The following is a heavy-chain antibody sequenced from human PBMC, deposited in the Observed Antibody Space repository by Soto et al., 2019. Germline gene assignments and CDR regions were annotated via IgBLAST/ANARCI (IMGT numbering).Heavy chain of an antibody. V-gene: IGHV2-5*02. CDR1: GFSLTTSGVG. J-gene: IGHJ4*02. CDR3: AHRVLRTVFGLVTTTAIYFDF. D-gene: IGHD3-3*01. CDR2: IYWDDVK. Sequence: QITLNESGPTQVKPRQTLTLTCTFSGFSLTTSGVGVGWIRQSPGKAPEWLALIYWDDVKRYSPSLKSRLTITKDTSKYQVVLTMADLDPADTATYYCAHRVLRTVFGLVTTTAIYFDFWGQGTPVAVSS.